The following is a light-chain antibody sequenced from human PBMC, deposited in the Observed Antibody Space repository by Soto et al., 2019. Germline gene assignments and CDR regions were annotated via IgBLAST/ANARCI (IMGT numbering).Light chain of an antibody. CDR3: QQRSNWPRLT. CDR1: QSVSSY. V-gene: IGKV3-11*01. Sequence: EIVLTQSPATLSLSPGERATLSCRASQSVSSYLAWYQQKPGHAPRLLIYDASNRATGITARFSGSGSWTDFTLPISSIEPADFAVYYCQQRSNWPRLTFGEGTKVEIK. CDR2: DAS. J-gene: IGKJ4*01.